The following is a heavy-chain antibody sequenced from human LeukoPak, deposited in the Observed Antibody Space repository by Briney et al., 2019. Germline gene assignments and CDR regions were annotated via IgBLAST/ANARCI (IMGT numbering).Heavy chain of an antibody. CDR1: GGSISSDNYY. CDR2: IYTSGST. J-gene: IGHJ3*02. V-gene: IGHV4-61*02. Sequence: PSQTLSLTCTVSGGSISSDNYYWSWIRQPAGKGLEWIGRIYTSGSTNYNPSLKSRVTISVDTSKNQFSLRLSSVTAADTAVYYCARTPDAFDIWGQGTMVTVSS. CDR3: ARTPDAFDI.